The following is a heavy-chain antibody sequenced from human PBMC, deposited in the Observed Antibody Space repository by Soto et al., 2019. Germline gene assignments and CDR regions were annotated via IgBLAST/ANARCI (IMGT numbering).Heavy chain of an antibody. J-gene: IGHJ5*02. D-gene: IGHD6-6*01. Sequence: GGSLRLSCSGSGFTFSNDAVDWVRQAPGKGLEWVAVILYDGSVQHYADSVKGRFTVSRDNSKNTVYLQMNSLTPEDTATYYCARGASVAALNWFDPWGQGTLVTVSS. CDR1: GFTFSNDA. CDR2: ILYDGSVQ. V-gene: IGHV3-30-3*01. CDR3: ARGASVAALNWFDP.